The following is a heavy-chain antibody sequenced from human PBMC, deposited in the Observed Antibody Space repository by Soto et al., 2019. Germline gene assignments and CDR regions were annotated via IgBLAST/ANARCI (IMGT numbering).Heavy chain of an antibody. J-gene: IGHJ3*02. V-gene: IGHV3-9*01. Sequence: GGSLRLSCAASGFTFDDYAMHWVRQAPGEGLEWVSGISWNSGSIGYADSVKGRFTISRDNAKNSLYLQMNSLRAEGTALYYCAKDYEIRLSLLPRAFDIWGQGTMVTVSS. CDR1: GFTFDDYA. CDR3: AKDYEIRLSLLPRAFDI. D-gene: IGHD5-18*01. CDR2: ISWNSGSI.